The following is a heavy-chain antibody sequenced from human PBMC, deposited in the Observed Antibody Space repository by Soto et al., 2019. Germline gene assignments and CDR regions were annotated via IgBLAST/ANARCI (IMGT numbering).Heavy chain of an antibody. D-gene: IGHD1-1*01. CDR3: ARVFAGDVDYYGMDV. CDR2: ISAYNGNT. V-gene: IGHV1-18*04. J-gene: IGHJ6*02. CDR1: GYTFTSYG. Sequence: GASVKVSCKASGYTFTSYGISWVRQAPGQGLEWMGWISAYNGNTNYAQKLQGRVTMTTDTSTSTAYMELRSLRSDDTAVYYCARVFAGDVDYYGMDVWGQGTTVTVSS.